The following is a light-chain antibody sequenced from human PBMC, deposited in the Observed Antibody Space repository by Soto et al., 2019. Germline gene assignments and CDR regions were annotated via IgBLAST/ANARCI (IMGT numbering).Light chain of an antibody. Sequence: QSVLTQPPSASGSPGQSVTISCTGTRGDVGGYNYVSWYQQHPGKAPKLIVYEVSKRPSGVPDRFSGSKSGNTASLTVSGLQAEDEADYYCSSYAGSNNFPYVFGTGTKVTVL. J-gene: IGLJ1*01. CDR3: SSYAGSNNFPYV. CDR1: RGDVGGYNY. CDR2: EVS. V-gene: IGLV2-8*01.